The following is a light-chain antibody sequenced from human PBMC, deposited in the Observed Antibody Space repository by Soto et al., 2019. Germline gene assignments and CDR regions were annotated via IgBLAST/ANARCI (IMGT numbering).Light chain of an antibody. CDR1: QSISSY. V-gene: IGKV1-39*01. J-gene: IGKJ1*01. CDR3: QQSSRTPQT. CDR2: AAS. Sequence: DIQMTQSPSSLSASVGDRVTITCRASQSISSYLNWYQQKPGKAPKLLIYAASSLQSGVPSRFSGSGAGTDFTLIISRQQPEDLATYYCQQSSRTPQTFGQGTKVEIK.